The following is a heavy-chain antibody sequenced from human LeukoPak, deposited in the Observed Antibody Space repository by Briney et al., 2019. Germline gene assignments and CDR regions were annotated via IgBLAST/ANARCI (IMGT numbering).Heavy chain of an antibody. V-gene: IGHV3-74*01. CDR3: SRDSLSSCGGDCYSGLDV. D-gene: IGHD2-21*02. Sequence: GGSLRLSCAASGFTFSNYWMHWVRQAPGEALMWVSRIKSDGSSTTYADSVKGRFTISRDNAKNTLYLQMNSLRAEDTAVYYCSRDSLSSCGGDCYSGLDVWGQGATVTVSS. CDR2: IKSDGSST. J-gene: IGHJ6*02. CDR1: GFTFSNYW.